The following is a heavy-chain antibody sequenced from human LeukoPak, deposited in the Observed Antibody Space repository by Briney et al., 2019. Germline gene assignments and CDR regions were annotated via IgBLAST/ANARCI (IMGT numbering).Heavy chain of an antibody. D-gene: IGHD3-10*01. CDR3: ALGSGSYDAFDI. CDR1: GYTLTELS. J-gene: IGHJ3*02. CDR2: FDFEDGET. Sequence: ASVKVSCKVSGYTLTELSMHWVRQAPGKGLEWMGGFDFEDGETIYAQKFQGRLTMTEDTSTDTAYMELSSLRSEDTAVYYCALGSGSYDAFDIWGQGTMVTVCS. V-gene: IGHV1-24*01.